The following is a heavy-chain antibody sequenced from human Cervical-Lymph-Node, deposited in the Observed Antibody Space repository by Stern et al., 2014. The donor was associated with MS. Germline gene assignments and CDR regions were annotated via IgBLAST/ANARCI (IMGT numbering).Heavy chain of an antibody. D-gene: IGHD6-13*01. V-gene: IGHV5-51*03. CDR1: GYSLTNTW. J-gene: IGHJ4*02. CDR3: ARGRGIALRPDY. CDR2: TYPGASET. Sequence: EVQLVESGAELKKPGESLRISCKGSGYSLTNTWIGWVRQMPGKGLEWMGITYPGASETRYSPSFQGQVTISADKSINTAYLQWSSLKASDTAMYYCARGRGIALRPDYWGQGTLVTVSS.